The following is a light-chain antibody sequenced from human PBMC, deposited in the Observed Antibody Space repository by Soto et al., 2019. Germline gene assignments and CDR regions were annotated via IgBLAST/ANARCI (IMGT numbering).Light chain of an antibody. Sequence: DILMTQSPSTLSASVGETVTLTCRASQSTSSWVAWYQQRPGKPPKLVIYGASTLERGVPSRFSGSGSGTEFTLTIADLQPDDFATYYCQHYKPYKTFGQGTRV. V-gene: IGKV1-5*03. CDR2: GAS. CDR3: QHYKPYKT. CDR1: QSTSSW. J-gene: IGKJ1*01.